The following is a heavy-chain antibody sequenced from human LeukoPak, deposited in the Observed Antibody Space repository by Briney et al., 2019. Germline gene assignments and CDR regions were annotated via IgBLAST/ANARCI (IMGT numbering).Heavy chain of an antibody. CDR1: GFTFSSYA. D-gene: IGHD3-16*01. V-gene: IGHV3-23*01. CDR3: AKMTIGAYYYYYYGMDV. Sequence: GSLRLSCAASGFTFSSYAMSWVRQAPGKGLEWVSAISGSGVSTYYADSVKGRFTIPRDNSKTTPYLQMNSLRAEDTAVYYCAKMTIGAYYYYYYGMDVWGQGTTVTVYS. J-gene: IGHJ6*02. CDR2: ISGSGVST.